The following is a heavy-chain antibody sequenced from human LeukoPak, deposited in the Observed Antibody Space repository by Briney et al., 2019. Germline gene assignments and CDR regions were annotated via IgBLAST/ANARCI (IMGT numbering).Heavy chain of an antibody. CDR1: GYTFTSYG. D-gene: IGHD3-22*01. V-gene: IGHV1-18*01. J-gene: IGHJ5*02. CDR2: ISTYNGNT. CDR3: ARGIANYYDSSGYYFEWFNP. Sequence: ASVKVSCKASGYTFTSYGISWVRQAPGQGLEWMGWISTYNGNTNYAQKFQGRVTMTTDTSTSTAYMELSSLRSEDTAVYYCARGIANYYDSSGYYFEWFNPWGQGTLVTVSS.